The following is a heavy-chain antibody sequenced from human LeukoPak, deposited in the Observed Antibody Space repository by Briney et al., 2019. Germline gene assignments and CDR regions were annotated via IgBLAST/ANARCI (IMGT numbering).Heavy chain of an antibody. CDR3: ARRYYDSDDAFDI. V-gene: IGHV4-59*08. J-gene: IGHJ3*02. CDR1: GGSISSYY. CDR2: IYYSGST. Sequence: ASETLSLTCTVSGGSISSYYWSWIRQPPGKGLEWIGYIYYSGSTNYNPSLKSRVTISVDTSKNQFSLKLSSVTAADTAVYYCARRYYDSDDAFDIWGQGTMVTVSS. D-gene: IGHD3-9*01.